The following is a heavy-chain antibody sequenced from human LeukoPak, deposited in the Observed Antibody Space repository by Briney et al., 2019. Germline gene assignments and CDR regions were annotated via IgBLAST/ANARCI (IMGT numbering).Heavy chain of an antibody. Sequence: ASVKVSCKASEYTFTSYYMHWVRQAPGQGLGWMGIINPSGGSTSYAQKFQGRVTMTRDTSTSTVYMELSSLRSEDTAVYYCARDGHIARRGSCYSLNYWGQGTLVTVSS. CDR2: INPSGGST. CDR3: ARDGHIARRGSCYSLNY. V-gene: IGHV1-46*01. J-gene: IGHJ4*02. D-gene: IGHD2-15*01. CDR1: EYTFTSYY.